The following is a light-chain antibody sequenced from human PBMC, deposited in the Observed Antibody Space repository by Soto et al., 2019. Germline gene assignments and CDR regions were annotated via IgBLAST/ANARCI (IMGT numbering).Light chain of an antibody. CDR2: DAS. Sequence: IPMTQSPSSLSASVGATVTITCRASQSINTKLHWYQQKPGQAPKLLIYDASQLETGVPSRFSGSGSGTDFTFTINSLQPEDIGTYYCQHYNSFPITFGQGTRLEIK. CDR1: QSINTK. J-gene: IGKJ5*01. V-gene: IGKV1-33*01. CDR3: QHYNSFPIT.